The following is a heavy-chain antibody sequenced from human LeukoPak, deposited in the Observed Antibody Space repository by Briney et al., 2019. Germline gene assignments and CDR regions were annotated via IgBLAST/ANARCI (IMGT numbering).Heavy chain of an antibody. V-gene: IGHV3-21*01. D-gene: IGHD2-2*02. CDR2: ISSSSSYI. Sequence: GGSLRVSCAASRFTFSSYSMNWDRQAQGKGLEWVSSISSSSSYIYYADSMKGRFTISRDNAKNSLHLQMNSLTVEDTAVYYCARDRLYCSGTSCYTGNAFDIWGQGTMVTVSS. CDR3: ARDRLYCSGTSCYTGNAFDI. J-gene: IGHJ3*02. CDR1: RFTFSSYS.